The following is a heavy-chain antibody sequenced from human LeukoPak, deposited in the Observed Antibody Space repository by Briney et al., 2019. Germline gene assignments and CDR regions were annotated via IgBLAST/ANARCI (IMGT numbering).Heavy chain of an antibody. CDR2: IWYDASDK. V-gene: IGHV3-33*06. CDR1: GFTFSSYW. D-gene: IGHD4-17*01. CDR3: AKGYGDYTSGFYYMDV. Sequence: GGSLRLSCAASGFTFSSYWMSWVRQAPGKGLEWVAVIWYDASDKYYADSVKGRFTISRDNSKNTLYLQMDSLRAEDTAVYHCAKGYGDYTSGFYYMDVWGKGTTVTVSS. J-gene: IGHJ6*03.